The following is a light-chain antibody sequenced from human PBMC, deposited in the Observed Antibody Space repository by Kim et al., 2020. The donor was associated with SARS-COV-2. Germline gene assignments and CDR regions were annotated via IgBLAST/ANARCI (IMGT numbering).Light chain of an antibody. J-gene: IGLJ3*02. Sequence: QSALTQPPSASGSPGHSVTISCTGTSSDVGGYNYVSWYQQHPGKAPKLMIYEVSKRPSGVPDRFSGSKSGNTASLTVSGLQAEDEADYYCSSYAGSNNLFGGGTQLTVL. CDR2: EVS. CDR3: SSYAGSNNL. CDR1: SSDVGGYNY. V-gene: IGLV2-8*01.